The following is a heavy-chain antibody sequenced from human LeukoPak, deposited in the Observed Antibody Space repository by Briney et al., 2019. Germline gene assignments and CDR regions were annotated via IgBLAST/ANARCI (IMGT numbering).Heavy chain of an antibody. V-gene: IGHV3-21*01. CDR1: GFTFSSYS. Sequence: GRSLRLSCAASGFTFSSYSMNWVRQAPGKGLEWVSDISSSSSYIYYAGSVKGRFTISRDNAKNSLFLQMNSLRSEDTAIYYCARSGSGWYPDYWGQGNLVTVSS. CDR3: ARSGSGWYPDY. CDR2: ISSSSSYI. J-gene: IGHJ4*02. D-gene: IGHD6-19*01.